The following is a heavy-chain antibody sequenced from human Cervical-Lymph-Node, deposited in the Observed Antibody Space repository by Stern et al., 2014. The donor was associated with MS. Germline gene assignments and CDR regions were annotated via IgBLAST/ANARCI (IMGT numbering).Heavy chain of an antibody. CDR3: ARDYEDTSMLFDH. V-gene: IGHV3-30*03. Sequence: VQLLESGGAVVQPGRSLRLSCAASGFTFSSYGMHWVRQATGKGLEWATVISYDGNHKYYAASVKGRFTISRDNSKNTLHLQMNSVTPDDTAIYYCARDYEDTSMLFDHWGQGTLVTVSS. CDR2: ISYDGNHK. J-gene: IGHJ4*02. CDR1: GFTFSSYG. D-gene: IGHD2-8*01.